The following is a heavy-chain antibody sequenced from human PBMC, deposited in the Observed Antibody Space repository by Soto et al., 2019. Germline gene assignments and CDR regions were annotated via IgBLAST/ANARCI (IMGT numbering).Heavy chain of an antibody. CDR2: IDGSGGTT. V-gene: IGHV3-23*01. Sequence: EFQVLQSGGGLVQPGGPLTLSCAASGFPFSSTDMTWVRQAPGKGLEWVSTIDGSGGTTYYAGSVKGRFTISRDNSITPVFLQMNSSRADDTALYFCAKNQGWFNTWGQGALVTVSS. D-gene: IGHD2-2*01. CDR1: GFPFSSTD. CDR3: AKNQGWFNT. J-gene: IGHJ5*02.